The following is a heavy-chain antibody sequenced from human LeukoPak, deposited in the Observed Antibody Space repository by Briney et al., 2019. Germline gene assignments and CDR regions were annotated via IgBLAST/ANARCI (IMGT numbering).Heavy chain of an antibody. CDR1: GCFFTSYW. Sequence: HGESLQISCKGSGCFFTSYWIGSVRQLPGKGLEWMGIIYPGDSDTRYSPSFQGQVTISADKSISTAYLQWSSLKASDTAMYYCARMVAYYYGSGSYGDYWGQGTLVSVSS. CDR2: IYPGDSDT. V-gene: IGHV5-51*01. J-gene: IGHJ4*02. CDR3: ARMVAYYYGSGSYGDY. D-gene: IGHD3-10*01.